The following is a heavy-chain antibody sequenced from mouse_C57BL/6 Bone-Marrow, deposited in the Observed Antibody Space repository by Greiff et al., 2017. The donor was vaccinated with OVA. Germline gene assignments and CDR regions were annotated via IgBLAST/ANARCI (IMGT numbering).Heavy chain of an antibody. CDR3: ARWLLRFYAMDY. CDR2: INPNNGGT. V-gene: IGHV1-18*01. CDR1: GYTFTDYN. J-gene: IGHJ4*01. Sequence: EVQGVESGPELVKPGASVKIPCKASGYTFTDYNMDWVKQSHGKSLEWIGDINPNNGGTIYNQKFKGKATLTVDKSSSTAYMELRSLTSEDTAVYYCARWLLRFYAMDYWGQGTSVTVSS. D-gene: IGHD1-1*01.